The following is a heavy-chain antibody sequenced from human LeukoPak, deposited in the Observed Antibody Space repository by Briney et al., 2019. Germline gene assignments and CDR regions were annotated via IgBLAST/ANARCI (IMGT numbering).Heavy chain of an antibody. CDR2: IYHSGST. J-gene: IGHJ6*03. D-gene: IGHD1-26*01. V-gene: IGHV4-38-2*01. Sequence: SETLSLTCAVSGYSISSGYYCGWIRQPPGKGLEWIGSIYHSGSTYYNPSLKSRVTISVDTSKNQFSLKLSSVTAADTAVYYCARRGGSYSYYYMDVWGKRDHGHRLL. CDR1: GYSISSGYY. CDR3: ARRGGSYSYYYMDV.